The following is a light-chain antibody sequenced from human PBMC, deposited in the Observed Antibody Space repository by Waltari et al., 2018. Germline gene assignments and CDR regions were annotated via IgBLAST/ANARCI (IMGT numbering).Light chain of an antibody. CDR1: QSINNF. Sequence: DIQMTQSPSSLSASIGDRVTITCRPSQSINNFLNWHQQKPGKAPKLLIYAASTLQSGVPSRFSGSGSETHFTLTISSLQPEDVAAYYCQQSYSPLTFGGGTNVEIK. CDR3: QQSYSPLT. J-gene: IGKJ4*01. CDR2: AAS. V-gene: IGKV1-39*01.